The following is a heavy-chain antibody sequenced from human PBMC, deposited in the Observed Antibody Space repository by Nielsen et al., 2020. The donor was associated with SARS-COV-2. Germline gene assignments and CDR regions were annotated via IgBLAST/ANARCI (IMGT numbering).Heavy chain of an antibody. CDR3: ARGYYGSGSYYNRARVHYYGMDV. D-gene: IGHD3-10*01. Sequence: RQAPGKGLEWIGYIYYSGSTNYNPSLKSRVTISVDTSKNQFSLKLSSVTAADTAAYYCARGYYGSGSYYNRARVHYYGMDVWGQGTTVTVSS. CDR2: IYYSGST. J-gene: IGHJ6*02. V-gene: IGHV4-59*01.